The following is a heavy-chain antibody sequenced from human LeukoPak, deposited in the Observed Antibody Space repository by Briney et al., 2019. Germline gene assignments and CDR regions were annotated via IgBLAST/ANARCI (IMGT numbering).Heavy chain of an antibody. CDR2: IYYSGST. CDR1: GGSISSYY. Sequence: PSETLSLPCTVSGGSISSYYWSWIRQPPGKGLEWIGYIYYSGSTNYNPSLKSRVTISVDTSKNQFSLKLSSVTAADTAVYYCARGVDTAMVTSFYFDYWGQGTLVTVSS. J-gene: IGHJ4*02. D-gene: IGHD5-18*01. V-gene: IGHV4-59*01. CDR3: ARGVDTAMVTSFYFDY.